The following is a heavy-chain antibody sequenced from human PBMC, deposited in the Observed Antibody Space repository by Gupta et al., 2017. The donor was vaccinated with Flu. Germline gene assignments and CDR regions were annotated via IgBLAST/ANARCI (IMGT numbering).Heavy chain of an antibody. D-gene: IGHD2-8*01. CDR3: ARSNAASRFYYYYYLDV. CDR2: FYHTGTT. V-gene: IGHV4-39*02. J-gene: IGHJ6*03. Sequence: PPGKGLDCIGVFYHTGTTYYNPSLKSRVTISLDSARNHVSLNLRSVTAADTAVYYCARSNAASRFYYYYYLDVWGKGTTVTVSS.